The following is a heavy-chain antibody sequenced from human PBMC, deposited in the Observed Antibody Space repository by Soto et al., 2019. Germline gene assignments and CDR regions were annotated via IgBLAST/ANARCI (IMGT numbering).Heavy chain of an antibody. CDR3: TTDQSVLLWFGELQRDGWFDP. Sequence: EVQLVESGGGLVKPGGSLRLSCAASGFTFSNAWMNWVRQPPGKGLEWVGRIKSKTDGGTTDYAAPVKGRFTISRDDSKNTLYLQMNSLKTEDTAVYYCTTDQSVLLWFGELQRDGWFDPWCQGTLVTVSS. CDR1: GFTFSNAW. V-gene: IGHV3-15*07. D-gene: IGHD3-10*01. J-gene: IGHJ5*02. CDR2: IKSKTDGGTT.